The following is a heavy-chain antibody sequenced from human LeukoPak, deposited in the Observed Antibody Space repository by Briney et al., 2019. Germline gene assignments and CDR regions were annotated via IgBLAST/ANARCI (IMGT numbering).Heavy chain of an antibody. J-gene: IGHJ4*02. CDR3: ARGGYDYVWGSYRPENYFDY. V-gene: IGHV1-2*06. CDR2: INPNSGGT. Sequence: ASVTVSCTASGYTFTGYYMHWVRQAPGQGLEWMGRINPNSGGTNYAQKFQGRVTMTRDTSISTAYMELSRLRSDDTAVYYCARGGYDYVWGSYRPENYFDYWGQGTLVTVSS. D-gene: IGHD3-16*02. CDR1: GYTFTGYY.